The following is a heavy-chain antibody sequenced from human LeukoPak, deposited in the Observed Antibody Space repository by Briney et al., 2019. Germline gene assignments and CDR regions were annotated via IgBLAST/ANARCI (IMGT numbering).Heavy chain of an antibody. J-gene: IGHJ1*01. CDR2: ISYDGSNK. Sequence: GGSLRLSCAASGFTFSSYAMHWVRQAPGKGLEGVAVISYDGSNKYYADSVKGRFTISRDNSKNTLYLQMNSLRAEDAAVYYCARDGDCSGGSCYWEYFQHWGQGTLVTVSS. V-gene: IGHV3-30*04. D-gene: IGHD2-15*01. CDR3: ARDGDCSGGSCYWEYFQH. CDR1: GFTFSSYA.